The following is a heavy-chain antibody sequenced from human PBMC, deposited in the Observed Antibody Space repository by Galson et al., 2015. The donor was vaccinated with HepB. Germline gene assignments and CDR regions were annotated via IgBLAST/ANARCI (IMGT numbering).Heavy chain of an antibody. D-gene: IGHD3-16*01. CDR1: GSTFTGYY. CDR2: INPNSGGT. Sequence: SVTVSCKASGSTFTGYYMHWVRQAPGQGLEWMGWINPNSGGTNYAQKFQGRVTMIRDTSISTAYMELSRLRSDDTAVYYCARERIRAVAFDIWGQGTMVTVSS. V-gene: IGHV1-2*02. CDR3: ARERIRAVAFDI. J-gene: IGHJ3*02.